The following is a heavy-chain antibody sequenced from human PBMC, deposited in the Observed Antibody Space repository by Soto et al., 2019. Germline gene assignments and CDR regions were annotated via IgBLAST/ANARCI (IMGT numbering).Heavy chain of an antibody. CDR2: ISAYNGNT. J-gene: IGHJ6*02. D-gene: IGHD3-10*01. V-gene: IGHV1-18*01. CDR3: ARDFLTRVREYYGMDV. CDR1: GYTFTSYG. Sequence: ASVKVSCKASGYTFTSYGISWVRQAPGQGLEWMGWISAYNGNTNYAQKLQGRVTMTTDTSTSTAYMELRSLRSDDTAVYYCARDFLTRVREYYGMDVWGQGTKVTVYS.